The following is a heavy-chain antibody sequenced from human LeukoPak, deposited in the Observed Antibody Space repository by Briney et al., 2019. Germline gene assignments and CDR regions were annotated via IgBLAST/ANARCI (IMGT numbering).Heavy chain of an antibody. V-gene: IGHV3-64D*09. J-gene: IGHJ4*02. CDR2: ISSNGDST. Sequence: GGSLRLSCSAPGFTLSSYGMHWVRQAPGKGLEYVSAISSNGDSTYYVDSVKGRFTISRDNSKNTLYLQMSSLRAEDTAVYYCVKGRGYTGYDASLLDYWGQGTLVTVSS. D-gene: IGHD5-12*01. CDR1: GFTLSSYG. CDR3: VKGRGYTGYDASLLDY.